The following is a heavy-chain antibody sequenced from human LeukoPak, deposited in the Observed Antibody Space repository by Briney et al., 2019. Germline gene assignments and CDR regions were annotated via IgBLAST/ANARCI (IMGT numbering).Heavy chain of an antibody. V-gene: IGHV4-38-2*02. D-gene: IGHD1-26*01. J-gene: IGHJ4*02. CDR1: GYSISSGYY. CDR3: ARVVGAHYAFDY. CDR2: IYHSGST. Sequence: PSETLSLTCTVSGYSISSGYYWGWIRQPPGKGLEWIGSIYHSGSTYYNPSLKSRVTISVDTSKNQFSLKLSSVTAADTAVYYCARVVGAHYAFDYWGQGTLVTVSS.